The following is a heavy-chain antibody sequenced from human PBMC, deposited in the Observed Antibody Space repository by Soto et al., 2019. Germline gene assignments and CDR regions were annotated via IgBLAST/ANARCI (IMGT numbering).Heavy chain of an antibody. CDR3: AREHYDSSGYYLDY. V-gene: IGHV3-33*01. Sequence: GGSLRLSCAASGFTFSNYGMHWVRQAPGKGLEWVALIWYDGSNKYYADSVKGRFTISRDNSKNTLYLQMNNLRAEDTAVYYCAREHYDSSGYYLDYWGQGTLVTVSS. D-gene: IGHD3-22*01. CDR1: GFTFSNYG. CDR2: IWYDGSNK. J-gene: IGHJ4*02.